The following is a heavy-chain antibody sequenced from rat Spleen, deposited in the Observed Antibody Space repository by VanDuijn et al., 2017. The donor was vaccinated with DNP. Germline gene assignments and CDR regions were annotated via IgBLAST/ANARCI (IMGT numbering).Heavy chain of an antibody. CDR3: ARSGTYAMDA. CDR1: GYTFTTYY. J-gene: IGHJ4*01. CDR2: INTGSGGT. D-gene: IGHD4-3*01. V-gene: IGHV1-43*01. Sequence: QVQLQQSGAELATPGSSVQISCKASGYTFTTYYISWIKQTTGQGLEYIGYINTGSGGTNYNEKFKGKGTLTVDKSSSTAFMQLSSLTPDDSAVYYCARSGTYAMDAWGQGTSVTVSS.